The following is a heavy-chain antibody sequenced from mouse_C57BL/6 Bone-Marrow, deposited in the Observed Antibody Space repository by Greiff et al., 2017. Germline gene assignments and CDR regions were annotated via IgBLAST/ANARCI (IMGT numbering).Heavy chain of an antibody. V-gene: IGHV1-54*01. J-gene: IGHJ2*01. CDR1: GYAFTNYL. CDR3: ARCYPFYAVSRY. D-gene: IGHD2-3*01. Sequence: QVQLQQSGAELVRPGTSVKVSCKASGYAFTNYLIEWVKQRPGQGLEWIGVINPGSGGTNYTEKFEGKATLTADKSSSTAYMQLSSLTSDDSAVYFCARCYPFYAVSRYWCQGTTLTVSS. CDR2: INPGSGGT.